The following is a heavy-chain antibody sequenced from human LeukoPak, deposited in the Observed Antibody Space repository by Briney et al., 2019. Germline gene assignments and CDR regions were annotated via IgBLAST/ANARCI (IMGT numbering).Heavy chain of an antibody. CDR1: GFTFSSSG. Sequence: GGSLRLSCAASGFTFSSSGMGWVRQAPGKGLECVSPITGSGGSTSYTDPVKGRFTISRDNSKNTLYLQMNSLRAEDTAVYYCARGRNTGRQFYFDYWGQGTLVTVAP. CDR2: ITGSGGST. J-gene: IGHJ4*02. V-gene: IGHV3-23*01. D-gene: IGHD5-18*01. CDR3: ARGRNTGRQFYFDY.